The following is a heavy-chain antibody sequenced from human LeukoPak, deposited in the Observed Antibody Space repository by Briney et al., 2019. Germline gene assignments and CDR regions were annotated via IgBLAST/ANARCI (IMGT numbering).Heavy chain of an antibody. Sequence: GGSLRLSCAASGFTFSTFAMSWVRQAPGKGLEWVSAISGSGGSTYYADSVKGRFTISRDNSKNTLYLQMNSLRAEDTAVYYCAKYKAQRITMVRGVIPPYFDYWGQGTLVTVSS. D-gene: IGHD3-10*01. CDR3: AKYKAQRITMVRGVIPPYFDY. J-gene: IGHJ4*02. CDR2: ISGSGGST. CDR1: GFTFSTFA. V-gene: IGHV3-23*01.